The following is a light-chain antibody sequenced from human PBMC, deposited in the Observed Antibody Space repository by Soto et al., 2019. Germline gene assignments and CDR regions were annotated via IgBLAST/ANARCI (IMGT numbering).Light chain of an antibody. CDR2: KVS. Sequence: DVVMTQSPLSLPVTLGQPASISCRSSQSLVYSDGNTYLNWFQQRPGQSPRRLIYKVSNRDSGVPDRFSGSESGTDFTLKISRVEAEDVDFYYCMQGTHWPPGLTFGGGTKVEIK. V-gene: IGKV2-30*01. CDR1: QSLVYSDGNTY. J-gene: IGKJ4*01. CDR3: MQGTHWPPGLT.